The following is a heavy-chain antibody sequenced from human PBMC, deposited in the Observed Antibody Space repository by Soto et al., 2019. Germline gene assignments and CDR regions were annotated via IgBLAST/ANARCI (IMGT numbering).Heavy chain of an antibody. Sequence: QMQLVQSGPEVKKPGTSVKVSCKASEFSFSSSAVQWVRQARGQRLEWRGWIVVGSGNTNYAQKFQERVTITRDMSTSTAYMELRSLRIEDTAVYYCAADRRVCSSTSCDRVDYWGQGTLVTVSS. D-gene: IGHD2-2*02. CDR1: EFSFSSSA. J-gene: IGHJ4*02. V-gene: IGHV1-58*01. CDR2: IVVGSGNT. CDR3: AADRRVCSSTSCDRVDY.